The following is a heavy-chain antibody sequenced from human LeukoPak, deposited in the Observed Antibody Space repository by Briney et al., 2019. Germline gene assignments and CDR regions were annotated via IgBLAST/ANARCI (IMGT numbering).Heavy chain of an antibody. CDR3: ARGGGNTYYDILVY. CDR2: MNHSGST. V-gene: IGHV4-34*01. CDR1: GGSFSGYY. J-gene: IGHJ4*02. D-gene: IGHD3-9*01. Sequence: PSETLSLTCAVYGGSFSGYYWSWIRQPPGKGLEWIGEMNHSGSTNYNPSLKSRVTISGDTSKNHFSLKLSSVTAADTAVYYCARGGGNTYYDILVYWGQGTLVTVSS.